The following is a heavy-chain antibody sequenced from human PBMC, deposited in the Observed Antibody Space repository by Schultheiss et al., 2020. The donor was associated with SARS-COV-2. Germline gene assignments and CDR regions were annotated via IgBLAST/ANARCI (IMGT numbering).Heavy chain of an antibody. D-gene: IGHD4-23*01. CDR1: GFTFSSYG. J-gene: IGHJ4*02. CDR3: ARDCMGNLNRAGFDY. CDR2: IWNDVSNK. V-gene: IGHV3-33*01. Sequence: GGSLRLSCAASGFTFSSYGMHWVRQAPGKGLEWVAVIWNDVSNKYYADSVKGRITISRDNSKNTLYLQMNSLRAEDTAVYYCARDCMGNLNRAGFDYWGQGTLVTVSS.